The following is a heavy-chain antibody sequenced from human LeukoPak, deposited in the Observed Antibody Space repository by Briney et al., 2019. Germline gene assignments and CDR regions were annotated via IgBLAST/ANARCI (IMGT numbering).Heavy chain of an antibody. D-gene: IGHD3-22*01. V-gene: IGHV3-23*01. J-gene: IGHJ4*02. CDR2: ISGSGGST. CDR1: GFTFSSYA. CDR3: AKGTNYYDSSGAYPFDY. Sequence: GGSLRPSCAASGFTFSSYAMSWVRQAPGKGLEWVSAISGSGGSTYYADSVKGRFTISRDNSKNTLYLQMNSLRAEDTAVYYCAKGTNYYDSSGAYPFDYWGQGTLVTVSS.